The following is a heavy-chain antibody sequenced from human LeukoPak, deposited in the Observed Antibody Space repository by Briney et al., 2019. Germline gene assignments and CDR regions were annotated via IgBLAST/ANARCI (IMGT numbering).Heavy chain of an antibody. CDR1: GFTVSSNY. J-gene: IGHJ6*04. CDR2: IYSGGST. V-gene: IGHV3-53*01. Sequence: GGSLRLSCAASGFTVSSNYMSWVRQAPGKGLEWVSVIYSGGSTYYADSVKGRFTISSDNSKNTLYLQMNSLRAEDTAVYYCARDARPVYGDYDDGLDVWGKGTTVTVSP. D-gene: IGHD4-17*01. CDR3: ARDARPVYGDYDDGLDV.